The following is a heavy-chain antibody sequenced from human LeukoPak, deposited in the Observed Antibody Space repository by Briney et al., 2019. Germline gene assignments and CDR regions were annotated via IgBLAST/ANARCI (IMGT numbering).Heavy chain of an antibody. CDR2: IYYSGST. Sequence: PSETLSLTCTVSGGSISSSSYYWGWIRQPPGKGLEWIGSIYYSGSTYYNPSLKSRVTISVDTSKNQFSLKLSSVTAADTAVYYCATHRDGITMIVVVIRGPYAFDIWGQGTMVTVSS. CDR3: ATHRDGITMIVVVIRGPYAFDI. V-gene: IGHV4-39*07. J-gene: IGHJ3*02. CDR1: GGSISSSSYY. D-gene: IGHD3-22*01.